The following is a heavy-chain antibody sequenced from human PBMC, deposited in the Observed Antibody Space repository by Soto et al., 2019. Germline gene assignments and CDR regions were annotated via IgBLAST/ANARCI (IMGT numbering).Heavy chain of an antibody. D-gene: IGHD1-26*01. J-gene: IGHJ4*02. CDR2: ISGSGGST. Sequence: EVQLLESGGGLVQPGGSLRLSCAASGFTFSSYAMRWVRQAPVKGLEWVSAISGSGGSTYYADSVKGRFTISRDNSKNTLYLQMNSLRAECTAVYYCARRGSGSYYDYWGQGTLVTVSS. CDR3: ARRGSGSYYDY. V-gene: IGHV3-23*01. CDR1: GFTFSSYA.